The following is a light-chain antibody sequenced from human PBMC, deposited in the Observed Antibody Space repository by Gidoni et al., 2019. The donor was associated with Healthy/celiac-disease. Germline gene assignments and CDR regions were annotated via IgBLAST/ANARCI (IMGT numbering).Light chain of an antibody. J-gene: IGLJ2*01. CDR1: SEHSSYA. Sequence: LLLTQSPSPSAPLVASVKLTCTLSSEHSSYAIAWHQQQPEKGPRYLMKLNSDCSHSKGAGIPDRFSGSSSGAERYLTISSLQSEDEADYYCQTWGTGIQVFGGGTKLTVL. CDR3: QTWGTGIQV. CDR2: LNSDCSH. V-gene: IGLV4-69*01.